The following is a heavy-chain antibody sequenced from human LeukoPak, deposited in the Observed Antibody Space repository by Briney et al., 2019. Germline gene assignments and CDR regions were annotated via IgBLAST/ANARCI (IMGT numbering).Heavy chain of an antibody. CDR2: INWNGGST. CDR1: GFTFDDYG. J-gene: IGHJ4*02. V-gene: IGHV3-20*04. CDR3: ARDDGWNARGKGPDY. Sequence: GGSLRLSCAASGFTFDDYGMSWVRQAPGKGLECVSGINWNGGSTGYADSVKGRFTISRDNAKNSLYLQMNSLRAEDTALYYCARDDGWNARGKGPDYWGQGTLVTVSS. D-gene: IGHD1-1*01.